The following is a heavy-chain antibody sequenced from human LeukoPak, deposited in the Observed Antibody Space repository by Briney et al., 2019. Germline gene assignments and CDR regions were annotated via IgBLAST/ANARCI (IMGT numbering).Heavy chain of an antibody. Sequence: GGSLRLSCAASGFTFSSSAMSWVRQAPGKGLEWVSSISGSGSGGSTYYADSVKGRFTISRDSAKKSVSLQMNNLRAEDTAVYFCARAYYYGFDYWGQGTLVTVSS. D-gene: IGHD3-16*01. J-gene: IGHJ4*02. CDR2: ISGSGSGGST. CDR1: GFTFSSSA. CDR3: ARAYYYGFDY. V-gene: IGHV3-23*01.